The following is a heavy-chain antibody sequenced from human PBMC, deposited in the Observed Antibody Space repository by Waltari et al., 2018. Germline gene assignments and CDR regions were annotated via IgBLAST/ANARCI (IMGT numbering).Heavy chain of an antibody. D-gene: IGHD1-1*01. CDR3: AKGPQLD. J-gene: IGHJ4*02. CDR2: IDLEYGDT. CDR1: GYTFTDNY. Sequence: EVQLIQSGAEVRKPGATVKISCKASGYTFTDNYIHWVQQAPGKGLEWMGRIDLEYGDTIYAEKFQDRLTMTADTSTDTAHMELSSLRSEDMATYYCAKGPQLDWGQGTLVTVSS. V-gene: IGHV1-69-2*01.